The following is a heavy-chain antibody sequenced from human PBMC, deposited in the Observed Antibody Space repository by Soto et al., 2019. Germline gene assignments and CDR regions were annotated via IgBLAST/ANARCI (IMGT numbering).Heavy chain of an antibody. D-gene: IGHD6-13*01. J-gene: IGHJ6*03. V-gene: IGHV1-8*01. CDR3: ASDTGIAAAGPYYYYYYYMDV. CDR1: GYTFTSYD. Sequence: ASVKVSCKASGYTFTSYDINWVRQATGQGLEWMGWMNPNSGNTGYAQKFQGRVTMTRNTSISTAYMELSSLRSEDTALYYCASDTGIAAAGPYYYYYYYMDVWGKGTTVTVSS. CDR2: MNPNSGNT.